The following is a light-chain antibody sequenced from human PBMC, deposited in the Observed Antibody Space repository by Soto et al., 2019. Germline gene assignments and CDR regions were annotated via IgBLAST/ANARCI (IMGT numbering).Light chain of an antibody. J-gene: IGLJ1*01. V-gene: IGLV2-14*01. CDR1: RRDVGGYNY. CDR3: SSYTISNTLPFV. Sequence: QSALTQPASVSGSPGQSITISCTGTRRDVGGYNYVSWYQQYPGNSPKLLIYEVTHRPSGVSNRFSGSKSGNTASLTISGLPAEDEADYYCSSYTISNTLPFVFGTGTKLTVL. CDR2: EVT.